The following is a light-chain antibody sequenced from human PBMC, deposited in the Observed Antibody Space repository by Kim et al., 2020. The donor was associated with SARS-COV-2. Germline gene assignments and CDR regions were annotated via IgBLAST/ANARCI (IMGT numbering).Light chain of an antibody. CDR3: SSYTSTSTPWV. J-gene: IGLJ3*02. CDR2: DVS. CDR1: SSDVGGYNY. Sequence: SITISCTGTSSDVGGYNYVSWYQQYPDKAPKLMIYDVSKRPSGVSNRFSGSKSGNTAFLTISGLQAEDEADYHCSSYTSTSTPWVFGGGTKLTVL. V-gene: IGLV2-14*04.